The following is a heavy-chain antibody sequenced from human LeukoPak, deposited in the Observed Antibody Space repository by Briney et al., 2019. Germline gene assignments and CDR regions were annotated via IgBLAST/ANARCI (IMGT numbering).Heavy chain of an antibody. CDR1: GGTFSSYA. CDR2: IIPIFGTA. Sequence: ASVKVSCKASGGTFSSYAISWVRQAPGQGLEWMGGIIPIFGTANYAQKFQGRVTITTDESTSTAYMELSSLRSEDTAVYYCARGLTIFGVVIAFDIWGQGTMVTVSS. V-gene: IGHV1-69*05. J-gene: IGHJ3*02. CDR3: ARGLTIFGVVIAFDI. D-gene: IGHD3-3*01.